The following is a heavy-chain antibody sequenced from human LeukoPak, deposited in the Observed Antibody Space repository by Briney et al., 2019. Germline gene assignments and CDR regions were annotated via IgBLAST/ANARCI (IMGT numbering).Heavy chain of an antibody. CDR3: ARTKNPYCSSTSCYYYFDY. CDR1: GFTFSSYA. V-gene: IGHV3-30-3*01. D-gene: IGHD2-2*01. Sequence: PGGSLRPSCAASGFTFSSYAMHWVRQAPGKGLEWVAVISYDGSNKYYADSVKGRFTISRDNSKNTLYLQMNSLRAEDTAVYYCARTKNPYCSSTSCYYYFDYWGQGTLVTVSS. CDR2: ISYDGSNK. J-gene: IGHJ4*02.